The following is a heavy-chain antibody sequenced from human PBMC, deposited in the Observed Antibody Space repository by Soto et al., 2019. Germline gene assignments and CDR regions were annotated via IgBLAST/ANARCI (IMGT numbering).Heavy chain of an antibody. V-gene: IGHV3-11*01. CDR2: ISSSGSTI. D-gene: IGHD3-10*01. Sequence: GGSLRLSCAASGFTFSYYYMIWIRQAPGKGLEWVSYISSSGSTIYYADSVKGRFTISRDNAKNSLYLQMNSLRAEDTAVYYCARDHGGTGWFGEHHYYGMDVWGQGTTVTVSS. CDR1: GFTFSYYY. J-gene: IGHJ6*02. CDR3: ARDHGGTGWFGEHHYYGMDV.